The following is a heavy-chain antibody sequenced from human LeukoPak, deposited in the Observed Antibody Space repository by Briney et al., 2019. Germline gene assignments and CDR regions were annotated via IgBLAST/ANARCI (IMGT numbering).Heavy chain of an antibody. Sequence: GGYLRFSCAASGFTFSNYAMIWVRQAPGKGLEGVSAISGRGGSTYYADSVKGRFTISRDNSKDTLSLQMNSLRFEDTAVYYCAKDFGVVVTAIPSYWGQGTLVTVSS. D-gene: IGHD2-21*02. V-gene: IGHV3-23*01. J-gene: IGHJ4*02. CDR2: ISGRGGST. CDR3: AKDFGVVVTAIPSY. CDR1: GFTFSNYA.